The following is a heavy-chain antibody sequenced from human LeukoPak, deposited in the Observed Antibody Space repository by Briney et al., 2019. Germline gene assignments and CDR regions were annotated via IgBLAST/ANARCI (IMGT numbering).Heavy chain of an antibody. J-gene: IGHJ6*02. Sequence: SETLSLTCAVYGGSFSGYYWSWIRQPPGKGLEWIGVINHSGSTNYNPSLKSRVTISVDTSKNQFSLKLSSVTAADTAVYYCARGTRAWHYYYGMDVWGQGTTVTVSS. CDR2: INHSGST. D-gene: IGHD3-10*01. V-gene: IGHV4-34*01. CDR3: ARGTRAWHYYYGMDV. CDR1: GGSFSGYY.